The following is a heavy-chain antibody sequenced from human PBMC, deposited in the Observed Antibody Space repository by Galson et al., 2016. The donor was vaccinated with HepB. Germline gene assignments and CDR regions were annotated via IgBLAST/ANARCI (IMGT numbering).Heavy chain of an antibody. V-gene: IGHV1-46*01. J-gene: IGHJ4*02. Sequence: SVKVSCKASGYTFTSYFIHWVRQAPGQGLEWMGRINPSGGNTNYAQKLQGRVTLTRDTSTGSVYMEVSSLRSEDTAVYYCARDDYRGSYLGDYWGQGTLVTVSS. CDR3: ARDDYRGSYLGDY. D-gene: IGHD5-12*01. CDR1: GYTFTSYF. CDR2: INPSGGNT.